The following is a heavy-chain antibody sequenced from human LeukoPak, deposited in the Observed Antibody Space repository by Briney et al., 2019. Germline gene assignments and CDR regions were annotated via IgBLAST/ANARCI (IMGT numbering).Heavy chain of an antibody. J-gene: IGHJ4*02. D-gene: IGHD3-16*01. Sequence: ASVTVSRTASGYTFTGYYMHWVRPAPGQGLEWMGRINPNSGGTNYAQKFQGRVTITRDTSISTAYMELSRLRSDDTAVYYCATGGGSGNYWGQGTLVTVSS. CDR1: GYTFTGYY. CDR2: INPNSGGT. CDR3: ATGGGSGNY. V-gene: IGHV1-2*06.